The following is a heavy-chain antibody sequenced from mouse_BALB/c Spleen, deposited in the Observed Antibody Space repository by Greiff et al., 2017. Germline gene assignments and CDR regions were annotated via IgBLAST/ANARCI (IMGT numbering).Heavy chain of an antibody. Sequence: VQLQESGAELVRPGTSVKVSCKASGYAFTNYLIEWVKQRPGQGLEWIGVINPGSGGTNYNEKFKGKATLTADKSSSTPYMQLSSLTSDDSAVYFCARHYYGYDYAMDYWGQGTSVTVSS. J-gene: IGHJ4*01. CDR3: ARHYYGYDYAMDY. CDR2: INPGSGGT. CDR1: GYAFTNYL. D-gene: IGHD1-2*01. V-gene: IGHV1-54*01.